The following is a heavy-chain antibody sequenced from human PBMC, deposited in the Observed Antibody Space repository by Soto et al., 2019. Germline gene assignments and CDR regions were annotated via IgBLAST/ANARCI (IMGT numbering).Heavy chain of an antibody. Sequence: SGPTLVNPTQTLTLTCTFSGFSLTTSGVGVGWIRQSPGKALEWLALVYWNHDKRYNSSLKTRLTISKDTSKNQVVLTMADMDPVDTATYFCVHESSSSNWIHPSGQGTLVTVSS. J-gene: IGHJ5*02. CDR2: VYWNHDK. CDR3: VHESSSSNWIHP. D-gene: IGHD6-6*01. V-gene: IGHV2-5*01. CDR1: GFSLTTSGVG.